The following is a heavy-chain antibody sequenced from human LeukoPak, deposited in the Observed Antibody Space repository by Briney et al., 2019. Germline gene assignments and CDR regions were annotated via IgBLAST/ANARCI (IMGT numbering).Heavy chain of an antibody. CDR3: ARGEYGIAAAGNDY. J-gene: IGHJ4*02. V-gene: IGHV3-21*01. CDR2: IGSSSTYI. D-gene: IGHD6-13*01. Sequence: GGSLRLSCAASGFTFSSYWMSWVRQAPGKGLEWVSSIGSSSTYIYYTDSVRGRFTISRDNAKSSLYLQMNSLRAEDTAVYYCARGEYGIAAAGNDYWGQGTLVTVSS. CDR1: GFTFSSYW.